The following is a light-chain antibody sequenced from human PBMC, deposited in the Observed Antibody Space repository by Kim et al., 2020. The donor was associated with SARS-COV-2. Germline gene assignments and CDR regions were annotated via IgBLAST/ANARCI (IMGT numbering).Light chain of an antibody. Sequence: QSALTQPASVSGSPGQSITISCTGTSSDIGSYDRHVSWYQQDPGTAPKVIIYEVNKRPSGVSDRFSASKSGNTASLTISGLQAEDETDYYCCSYAGSGTWVFGGGTQLTVL. J-gene: IGLJ3*02. CDR1: SSDIGSYDRH. CDR2: EVN. CDR3: CSYAGSGTWV. V-gene: IGLV2-23*02.